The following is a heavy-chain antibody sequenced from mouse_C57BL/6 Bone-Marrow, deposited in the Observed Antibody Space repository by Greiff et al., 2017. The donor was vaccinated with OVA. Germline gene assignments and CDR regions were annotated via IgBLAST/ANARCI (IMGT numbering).Heavy chain of an antibody. CDR3: ARLGLRRKDYYAMDY. Sequence: VKLQQSGAELARPGASVKLSCKASGYTFTSYGISWVKQRTGQGLEWIGEIYPRSGNTYYNEKFKGKATLTADKSSSTAYMELRSLTSEDSAVYFCARLGLRRKDYYAMDYWGQGTSVTVSS. V-gene: IGHV1-81*01. D-gene: IGHD2-4*01. J-gene: IGHJ4*01. CDR1: GYTFTSYG. CDR2: IYPRSGNT.